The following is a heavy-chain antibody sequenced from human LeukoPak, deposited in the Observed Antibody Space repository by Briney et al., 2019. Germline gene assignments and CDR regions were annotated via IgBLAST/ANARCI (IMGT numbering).Heavy chain of an antibody. V-gene: IGHV1-8*01. J-gene: IGHJ6*03. CDR3: ARAWIQLWNYYYYYYMDV. Sequence: ASVKVSCKASGYTFTSYDINWVRQATGQGLEWMGWMNPNSGNTGYAQKFQGRVTMTRNTSISTAYMELSSLRSEDTAVYYCARAWIQLWNYYYYYYMDVWGKGTTVTVSS. CDR2: MNPNSGNT. CDR1: GYTFTSYD. D-gene: IGHD5-18*01.